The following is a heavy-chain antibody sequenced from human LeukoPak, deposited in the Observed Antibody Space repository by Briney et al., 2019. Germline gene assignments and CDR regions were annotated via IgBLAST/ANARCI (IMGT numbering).Heavy chain of an antibody. V-gene: IGHV3-23*01. CDR1: GFTFRSYA. CDR2: ISGGGGSM. D-gene: IGHD1-26*01. J-gene: IGHJ3*02. Sequence: GGSLRLSCAASGFTFRSYAMTWVRQAPGKGLEWVSAISGGGGSMYYADSVKGRFTISRDNAKNSLYLQMNSLRAEDTAVYYCARGSGSSSDAFDIWGQGTMVTVSS. CDR3: ARGSGSSSDAFDI.